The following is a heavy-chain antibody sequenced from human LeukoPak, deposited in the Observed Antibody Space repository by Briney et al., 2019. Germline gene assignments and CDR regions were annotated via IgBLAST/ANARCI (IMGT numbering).Heavy chain of an antibody. Sequence: SETLSLTCTVSGGSISSYYWSWIRQPPGKGLEWMGYIFYSGSTNYNPSLKSRVTISVDTSKTQFSLKLSSVTAADTAVYYCARVSPEYYYDSSGALVGAFDIWGQGTMVTVSS. CDR3: ARVSPEYYYDSSGALVGAFDI. CDR2: IFYSGST. D-gene: IGHD3-22*01. J-gene: IGHJ3*02. CDR1: GGSISSYY. V-gene: IGHV4-59*01.